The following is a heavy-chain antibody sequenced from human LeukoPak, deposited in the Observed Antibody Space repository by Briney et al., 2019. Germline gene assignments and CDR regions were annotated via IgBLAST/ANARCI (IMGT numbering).Heavy chain of an antibody. CDR3: ARERGEFVGSYFLDY. V-gene: IGHV1-46*01. J-gene: IGHJ4*02. Sequence: GASVKVSCKASGYTFTSYYMHWVRQAPGQGREWMGLINPTGGSTGYAQKFQGRVTITRDTSASIVYMELSSLRSEDMAFYYCARERGEFVGSYFLDYWGQGTLVTVSS. D-gene: IGHD1-26*01. CDR2: INPTGGST. CDR1: GYTFTSYY.